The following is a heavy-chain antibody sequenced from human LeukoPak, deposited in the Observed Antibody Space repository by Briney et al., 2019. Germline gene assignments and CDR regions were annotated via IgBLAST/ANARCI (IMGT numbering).Heavy chain of an antibody. CDR2: VHHSGIT. V-gene: IGHV4-39*01. CDR3: ARNPPNYYDSSGRMGAFDV. CDR1: GGFISSGGYY. J-gene: IGHJ3*01. Sequence: PSETLSLTCAVSGGFISSGGYYWGWIRHPPEKGLEWIGSVHHSGITYYNTSLKSRVTISVDKSKNQFSLELTSVTAADTAVYYCARNPPNYYDSSGRMGAFDVWGQGTMVTVSS. D-gene: IGHD3-22*01.